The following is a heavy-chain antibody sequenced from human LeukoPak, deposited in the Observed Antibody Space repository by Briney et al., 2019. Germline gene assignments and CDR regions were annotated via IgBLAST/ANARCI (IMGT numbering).Heavy chain of an antibody. D-gene: IGHD6-13*01. CDR1: GHTFTTYG. V-gene: IGHV1-18*01. CDR2: ISTYSGNT. Sequence: ASGKLSCKASGHTFTTYGIIWVRQAPGQRLRGRGWISTYSGNTNYAQKLQGRVTMTSDTSTSTAYMELRSLRSDDTAVYYCARDPLYTISWYVVPDYWGQGTLVTVSS. J-gene: IGHJ4*02. CDR3: ARDPLYTISWYVVPDY.